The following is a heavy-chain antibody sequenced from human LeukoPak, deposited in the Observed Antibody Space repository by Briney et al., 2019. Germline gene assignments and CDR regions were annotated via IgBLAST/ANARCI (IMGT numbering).Heavy chain of an antibody. D-gene: IGHD4-17*01. CDR3: ARDANARLRRPGDYYYYGMDV. CDR2: ISSSSSTI. J-gene: IGHJ6*02. V-gene: IGHV3-48*02. CDR1: GFTSSSYS. Sequence: GGSLRLSCAASGFTSSSYSMNWVRQAPGKGLEWVSYISSSSSTIYYADSVKGRFTISRDNAKNSLYLQMNSLRDEDTAVYYCARDANARLRRPGDYYYYGMDVWGQGTTVTVSS.